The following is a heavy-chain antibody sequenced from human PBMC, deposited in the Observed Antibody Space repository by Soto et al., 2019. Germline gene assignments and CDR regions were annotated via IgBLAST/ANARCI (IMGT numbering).Heavy chain of an antibody. D-gene: IGHD1-26*01. CDR2: IIPIFGTA. J-gene: IGHJ4*02. V-gene: IGHV1-69*13. CDR3: ARAPYSGSYPLDY. CDR1: GGTFSSYA. Sequence: SVKVSCKASGGTFSSYAISWLRQAPGQGLEWMGGIIPIFGTANYAQKFQGRVTITADESTSTAYMELSSLRSEDTAVYYCARAPYSGSYPLDYWGQGTLVTVSS.